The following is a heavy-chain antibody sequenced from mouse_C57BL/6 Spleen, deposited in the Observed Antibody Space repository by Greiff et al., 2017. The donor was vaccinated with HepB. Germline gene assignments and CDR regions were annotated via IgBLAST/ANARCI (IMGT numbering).Heavy chain of an antibody. D-gene: IGHD2-4*01. CDR3: FYYDYEGFAY. V-gene: IGHV1-15*01. J-gene: IGHJ3*01. CDR2: IDPETGGT. CDR1: GYTFTDYE. Sequence: QVQLQQSGAELVRPGASVTLSCKASGYTFTDYEMHWVKQTPVHGLEWIGAIDPETGGTAYNQKFKGKAILTADKSSSTAYMELRSLTSEDSAVYYSFYYDYEGFAYWGQGTLVTVSA.